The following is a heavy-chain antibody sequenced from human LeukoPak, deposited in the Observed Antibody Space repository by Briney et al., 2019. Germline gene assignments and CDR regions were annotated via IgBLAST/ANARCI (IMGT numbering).Heavy chain of an antibody. J-gene: IGHJ5*02. CDR1: GGSISSSSYY. D-gene: IGHD1-26*01. Sequence: PSETLSLTCTVSGGSISSSSYYWGWIRQPPGKGLEWIGSIYYSGSTYYNPSLKSRVTISVDTSKNQFSLKLSSVTAADTAVYYCARGSRVSLWDPAVDNWFDPWGQGTLVTVSS. CDR2: IYYSGST. CDR3: ARGSRVSLWDPAVDNWFDP. V-gene: IGHV4-39*07.